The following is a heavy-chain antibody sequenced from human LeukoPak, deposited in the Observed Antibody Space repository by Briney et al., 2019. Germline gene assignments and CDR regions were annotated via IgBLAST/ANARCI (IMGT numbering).Heavy chain of an antibody. D-gene: IGHD3-22*01. CDR3: ARDGGGSSGYYYDYFDY. J-gene: IGHJ4*02. Sequence: SETLSLTCTVSGGSISSSSYYWGWIRQPPGKGLEWIGEIYHSGSTNYNPSLKSRVTISVDKSKNQFSLKLSSVTAADTAVYYCARDGGGSSGYYYDYFDYWGQGTLVTVSS. CDR2: IYHSGST. CDR1: GGSISSSSYY. V-gene: IGHV4-39*07.